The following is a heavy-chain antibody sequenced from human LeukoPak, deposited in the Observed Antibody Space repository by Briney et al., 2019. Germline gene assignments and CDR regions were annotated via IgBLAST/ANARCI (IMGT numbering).Heavy chain of an antibody. V-gene: IGHV3-9*01. J-gene: IGHJ6*03. CDR3: AKSGKDGLLWFGELVSNYYYMDV. Sequence: GGSLRLSCAASGFIFDDYAMHWVRQAPGKGLEWVSGVSWKSDTVRYADSVKGRFTISRDNAKNSLYLQMNGLRAEDTALYYCAKSGKDGLLWFGELVSNYYYMDVWGKGTTVTVSS. CDR1: GFIFDDYA. CDR2: VSWKSDTV. D-gene: IGHD3-10*01.